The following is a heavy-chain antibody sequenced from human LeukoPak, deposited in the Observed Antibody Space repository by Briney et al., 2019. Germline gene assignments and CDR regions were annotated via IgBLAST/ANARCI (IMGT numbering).Heavy chain of an antibody. V-gene: IGHV1-69*04. CDR1: GGTFSSYA. J-gene: IGHJ4*02. CDR3: ADRSLGTGADDY. CDR2: IIPILGIA. D-gene: IGHD1-1*01. Sequence: ASVKVSCKASGGTFSSYAISWVRQAPGQGLEWMGRIIPILGIANYAQKFQGRVTITADKSTSTAYMELSSLRSEDTAVYYCADRSLGTGADDYWGQGTLVTVSS.